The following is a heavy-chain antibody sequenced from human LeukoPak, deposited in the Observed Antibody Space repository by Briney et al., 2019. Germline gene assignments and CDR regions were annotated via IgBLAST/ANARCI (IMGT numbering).Heavy chain of an antibody. Sequence: QPGGSLRLSCAASGFTFSSYSMNWVRQAPGKGLEWVSSISGSSSYIYYADSVKGRFTIPRDNAKNSLYLQMNSLRAEDTAVYYCARRAGAYSHPYDYWGQGTLVTVSS. V-gene: IGHV3-21*01. D-gene: IGHD4/OR15-4a*01. J-gene: IGHJ4*02. CDR1: GFTFSSYS. CDR3: ARRAGAYSHPYDY. CDR2: ISGSSSYI.